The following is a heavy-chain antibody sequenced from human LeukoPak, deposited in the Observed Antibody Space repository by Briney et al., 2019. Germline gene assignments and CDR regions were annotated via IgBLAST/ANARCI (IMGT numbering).Heavy chain of an antibody. CDR2: IYPGDSDT. CDR3: ARQYYYDSSGSSYYFDY. CDR1: GYSFTSYW. J-gene: IGHJ4*02. D-gene: IGHD3-22*01. Sequence: GESLKISCNGSGYSFTSYWIGWVRQMPGKGLEWMGIIYPGDSDTRYSPSFQGQVTISADKSISTAYLQWSSLKASDTAMYYCARQYYYDSSGSSYYFDYWGQGTLVTVSS. V-gene: IGHV5-51*01.